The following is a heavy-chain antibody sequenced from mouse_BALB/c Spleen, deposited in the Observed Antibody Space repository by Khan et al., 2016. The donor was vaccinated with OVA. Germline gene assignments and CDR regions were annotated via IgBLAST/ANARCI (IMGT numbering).Heavy chain of an antibody. CDR1: GYTFTSYW. CDR2: INPSTGYT. V-gene: IGHV1-7*01. J-gene: IGHJ2*01. D-gene: IGHD1-1*01. CDR3: ARYYYGRSPDY. Sequence: QVQLQQSGAELAKPGASVKMSCKASGYTFTSYWMHWVKQRPGQGLEWIGYINPSTGYTEYNQKFKDKATLTADTSSSTAYMQLSSLTSEDSAVYYCARYYYGRSPDYWGQGTTLTVSS.